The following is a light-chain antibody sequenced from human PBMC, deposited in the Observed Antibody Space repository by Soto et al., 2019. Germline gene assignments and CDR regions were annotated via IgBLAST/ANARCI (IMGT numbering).Light chain of an antibody. V-gene: IGLV2-14*01. CDR3: SSHSSTSAYYV. CDR1: GTDIGYYDY. Sequence: QSALTQPASVSGSPGQSITISCTGTGTDIGYYDYVSWYQHHSGKAPKLIIYEVDNRPSGLSNRFSGSKSVNTAALTISGLQAEDEADYYCSSHSSTSAYYVFGTGTKVTVL. CDR2: EVD. J-gene: IGLJ1*01.